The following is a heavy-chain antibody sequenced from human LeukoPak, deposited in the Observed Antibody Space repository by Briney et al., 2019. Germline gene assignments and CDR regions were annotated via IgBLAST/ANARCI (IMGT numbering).Heavy chain of an antibody. D-gene: IGHD3-22*01. V-gene: IGHV3-11*04. CDR3: ARDRYYDSSGYSLY. CDR1: GFTFSDYY. J-gene: IGHJ4*02. Sequence: GGSLRLSCAASGFTFSDYYMSWIRQAPGKGLEWVSYISSSGNSIYYADSVKGRITISRDNAKNSLYLQMNSLRAEDTAVYYCARDRYYDSSGYSLYWGQGTLVTVSS. CDR2: ISSSGNSI.